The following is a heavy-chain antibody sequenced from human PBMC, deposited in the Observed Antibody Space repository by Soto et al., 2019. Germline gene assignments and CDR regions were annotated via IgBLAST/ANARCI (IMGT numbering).Heavy chain of an antibody. V-gene: IGHV3-11*05. CDR1: GFTFSDYY. CDR2: ISSSSSYT. Sequence: QVQLVESVGGLVKPGGSLRLSCAASGFTFSDYYMSWIRQAPGKGLEWVSYISSSSSYTNYADSVKGRFTISRDNAKNSLYLQMNSLRAEDTAVYYCATGQYYYDSSGYYYSWGQGTLVNVSS. D-gene: IGHD3-22*01. J-gene: IGHJ4*02. CDR3: ATGQYYYDSSGYYYS.